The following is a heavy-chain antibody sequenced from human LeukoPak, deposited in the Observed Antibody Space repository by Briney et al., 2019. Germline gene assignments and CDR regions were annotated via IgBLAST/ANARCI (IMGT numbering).Heavy chain of an antibody. CDR3: GRDPNGDYVGAFEF. J-gene: IGHJ3*01. Sequence: GGSLRLSCEASGFPFSDYAMTWVRQAPGKGLEWVSSIKGSGDGSSYADSVKGRLTMTRDNSKSTLYLQMNSLRAGDTAVYFCGRDPNGDYVGAFEFWGQGTLVTVSS. CDR2: IKGSGDGS. V-gene: IGHV3-23*01. CDR1: GFPFSDYA. D-gene: IGHD4-17*01.